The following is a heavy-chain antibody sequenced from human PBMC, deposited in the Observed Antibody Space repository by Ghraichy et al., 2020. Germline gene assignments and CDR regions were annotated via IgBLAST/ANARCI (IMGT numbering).Heavy chain of an antibody. CDR2: ISSSSSTI. V-gene: IGHV3-48*02. CDR3: AREYSSSWYSLDF. J-gene: IGHJ4*02. Sequence: GGSLRLSCAASGFTFSSYSMNWVRQAPGKGLEWLSYISSSSSTIYYADSVKGRFTISRDNAKKSLSLQLNSLRDEDTALYYGAREYSSSWYSLDFRGQGTLVTVSS. D-gene: IGHD6-13*01. CDR1: GFTFSSYS.